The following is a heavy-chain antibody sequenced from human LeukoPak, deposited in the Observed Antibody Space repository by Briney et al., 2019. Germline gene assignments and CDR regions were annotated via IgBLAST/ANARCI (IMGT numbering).Heavy chain of an antibody. CDR2: VDPEDGEA. Sequence: ASVKLSFKASGDTFTYFYIHWVHQAPGKGLEWMGRVDPEDGEAIYAEKFRGRVTMTADTSTDTAYLELRSLKSDDTALYYCATYPAISMVLQYWGQGSLVTVSS. D-gene: IGHD3-10*01. V-gene: IGHV1-69-2*01. J-gene: IGHJ4*02. CDR1: GDTFTYFY. CDR3: ATYPAISMVLQY.